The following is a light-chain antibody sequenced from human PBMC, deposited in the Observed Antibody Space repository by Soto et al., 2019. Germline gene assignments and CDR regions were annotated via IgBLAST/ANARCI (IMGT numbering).Light chain of an antibody. CDR3: SSYRSSSTV. CDR2: EVR. CDR1: MRDVGAYNL. Sequence: QSVLTQPASVSGSAGQSITISCSGTMRDVGAYNLVSWYQQHPGTAPKLIIYEVRNRPSGISSRFSGSRSGNTASLTISGLQAEDEADYYCSSYRSSSTVFGTGTKVTVL. J-gene: IGLJ1*01. V-gene: IGLV2-14*01.